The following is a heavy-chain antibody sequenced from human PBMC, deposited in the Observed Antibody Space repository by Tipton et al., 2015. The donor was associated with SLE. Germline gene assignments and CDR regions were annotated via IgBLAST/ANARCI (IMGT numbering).Heavy chain of an antibody. CDR2: IYRSGTA. Sequence: TLSLTCSVSSYSIYNGFYWGWIRRSPGKGLEWIGSIYRSGTAYYNPSLESRVTISVDTSKNQFSLKLSSVTAADMAVYYCARVVTTGLYWYFDLWGRGTLVTVSS. CDR1: SYSIYNGFY. J-gene: IGHJ2*01. V-gene: IGHV4-38-2*02. CDR3: ARVVTTGLYWYFDL. D-gene: IGHD4-17*01.